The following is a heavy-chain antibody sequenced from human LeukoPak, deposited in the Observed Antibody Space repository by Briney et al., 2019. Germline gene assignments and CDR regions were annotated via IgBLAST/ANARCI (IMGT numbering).Heavy chain of an antibody. CDR2: ISYDGNNK. CDR1: RFTFSSYA. J-gene: IGHJ4*02. Sequence: GGSLRLSCAASRFTFSSYAMHWVRQAPGKGLEWVALISYDGNNKYYGDFVKGRFTISRDNSKNTLSLQMNSLRAEDTAVYYCARDSLWVGDTLWGQGTLVTVSS. CDR3: ARDSLWVGDTL. V-gene: IGHV3-30*03. D-gene: IGHD1-26*01.